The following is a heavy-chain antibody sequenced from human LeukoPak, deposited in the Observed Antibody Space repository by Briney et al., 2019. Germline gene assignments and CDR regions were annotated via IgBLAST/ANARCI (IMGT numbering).Heavy chain of an antibody. CDR2: ISSSGSTI. Sequence: PGGSLRLSCAASGFTFSDYYMSWIRQAPGKGLEWVSYISSSGSTIYYADSVKGRFTISRDNAKNSLYLQMNSLRAEDTAVYYCARDTQTPYCSGGSCYSDAFDIWGQGTMVTVSS. CDR1: GFTFSDYY. CDR3: ARDTQTPYCSGGSCYSDAFDI. V-gene: IGHV3-11*01. J-gene: IGHJ3*02. D-gene: IGHD2-15*01.